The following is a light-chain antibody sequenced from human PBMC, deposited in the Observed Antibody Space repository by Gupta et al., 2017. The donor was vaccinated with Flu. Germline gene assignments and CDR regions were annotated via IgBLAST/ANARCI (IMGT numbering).Light chain of an antibody. CDR1: RIDVGVYNL. J-gene: IGLJ2*01. CDR3: CSYAGASSVV. CDR2: EVN. Sequence: SITIPCTGTRIDVGVYNLVSWYQQRPGTAPKLIIYEVNKRPAGVSNRFSGSKAGNTASLTISGLQAEDEADYSCCSYAGASSVVFGRGTKLTVL. V-gene: IGLV2-23*02.